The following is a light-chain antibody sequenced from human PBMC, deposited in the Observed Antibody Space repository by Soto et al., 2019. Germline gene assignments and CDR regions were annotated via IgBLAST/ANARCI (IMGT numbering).Light chain of an antibody. CDR2: GAS. CDR3: HQVYNYPRT. CDR1: QGVRSY. J-gene: IGKJ1*01. V-gene: IGKV1-9*01. Sequence: IQLTQSPSSLSASVGDRVTITCRASQGVRSYLAWFQQRPGKAPKLLIFGASTLQNGVPARFSGGGFGTEFTLTIKSLQPEDFATYYCHQVYNYPRTFGQGNKVEIK.